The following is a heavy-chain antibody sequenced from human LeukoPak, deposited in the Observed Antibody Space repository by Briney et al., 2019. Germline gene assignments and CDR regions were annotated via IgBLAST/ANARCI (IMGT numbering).Heavy chain of an antibody. D-gene: IGHD3-22*01. V-gene: IGHV1-69*13. CDR2: IIPIFGTA. J-gene: IGHJ6*02. CDR1: GYTFTSYY. CDR3: ASDYYDSSGYYYPRWLPGHMDV. Sequence: SVKVSCKASGYTFTSYYMHWVRQAPGQGLEWMGGIIPIFGTANYAQKFQGRVTITADESTSTAYMELSSLRSEDTAVYYCASDYYDSSGYYYPRWLPGHMDVWGQGTTVTVSS.